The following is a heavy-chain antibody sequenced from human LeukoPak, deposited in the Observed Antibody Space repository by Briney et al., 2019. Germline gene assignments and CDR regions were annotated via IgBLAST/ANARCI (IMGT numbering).Heavy chain of an antibody. V-gene: IGHV3-13*01. CDR3: ARADTSGNMDV. J-gene: IGHJ6*02. Sequence: PGGSLRLSCAASGFTFSGHDMHWVRQGTGKGLEWVSAIGIAGDTYYPGSVKGRFTISRDNAKNSLYLQMNSLRVGDTAVYYCARADTSGNMDVWGQGTTVTVSS. CDR1: GFTFSGHD. CDR2: IGIAGDT. D-gene: IGHD5-18*01.